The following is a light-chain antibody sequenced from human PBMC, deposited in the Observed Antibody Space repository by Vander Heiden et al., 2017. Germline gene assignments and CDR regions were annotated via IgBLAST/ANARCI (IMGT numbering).Light chain of an antibody. V-gene: IGKV1-39*01. Sequence: DIQMTQSPSSLSASVGDRVTITCRASQGISSYLNWYQQKPGKAPNLLIYAASSLQSGVPSRFSGSASGTDFTLTISMLHPEDFTTYYCQLSDSTVRTFGPGTRVDIK. J-gene: IGKJ3*01. CDR2: AAS. CDR1: QGISSY. CDR3: QLSDSTVRT.